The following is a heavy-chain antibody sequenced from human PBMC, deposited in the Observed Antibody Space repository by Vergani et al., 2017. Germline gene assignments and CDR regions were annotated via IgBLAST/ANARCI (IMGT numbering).Heavy chain of an antibody. Sequence: EVQLLESGGALVQPGGSLRLSCVASGFTFSSYAITWVRQAPGKGLEWVSYISNSGNTIEYADSVKGRFSISRDNAKSSLFLQMDSLRAEDTAVYYCARDHRDYNNYPGTFDIWGQGSMVTVSS. CDR1: GFTFSSYA. CDR3: ARDHRDYNNYPGTFDI. J-gene: IGHJ3*02. D-gene: IGHD5-24*01. CDR2: ISNSGNTI. V-gene: IGHV3-48*01.